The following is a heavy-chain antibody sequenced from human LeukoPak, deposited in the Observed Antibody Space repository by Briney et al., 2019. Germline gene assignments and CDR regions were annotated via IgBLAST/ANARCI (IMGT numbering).Heavy chain of an antibody. J-gene: IGHJ3*02. Sequence: ASVKVSCKASGYTFTSYYMHWVRQAPGQGLEWMGIINPSGGSTSYAQKFQGRVTMTRDTSTSTVYMELSSLRSEDTAVYYCARDIIVVTATLAPPHAFDIWCQGTMVTVSS. CDR1: GYTFTSYY. V-gene: IGHV1-46*01. CDR2: INPSGGST. CDR3: ARDIIVVTATLAPPHAFDI. D-gene: IGHD2-21*02.